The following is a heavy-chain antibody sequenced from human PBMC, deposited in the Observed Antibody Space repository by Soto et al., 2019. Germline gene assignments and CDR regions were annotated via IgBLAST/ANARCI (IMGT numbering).Heavy chain of an antibody. D-gene: IGHD3-16*01. CDR1: GGTFSSYP. CDR2: IIPIFGTA. Sequence: WVKGSCKSCGGTFSSYPISWVRQAPGQGLEWMGGIIPIFGTANYAQKFQGRVTITADKSTSTDYMELSSLRSEDTAVYYCARYVWGSYYVDYWGQGTLVTVSS. CDR3: ARYVWGSYYVDY. J-gene: IGHJ4*02. V-gene: IGHV1-69*06.